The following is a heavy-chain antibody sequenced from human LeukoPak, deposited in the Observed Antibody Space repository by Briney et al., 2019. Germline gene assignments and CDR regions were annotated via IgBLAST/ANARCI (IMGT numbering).Heavy chain of an antibody. CDR3: ARVGPRYDSSGYYYYFDY. CDR2: IWYDGSNK. CDR1: GFTFSSYG. Sequence: PGGSLRLSCAASGFTFSSYGMHWVRQAPGKGLEWVAVIWYDGSNKYYADSVKGGFTISRDNSKNTLYLQMNSLRAEDTAVYYCARVGPRYDSSGYYYYFDYWGQRTLVTVSS. V-gene: IGHV3-33*01. D-gene: IGHD3-22*01. J-gene: IGHJ4*02.